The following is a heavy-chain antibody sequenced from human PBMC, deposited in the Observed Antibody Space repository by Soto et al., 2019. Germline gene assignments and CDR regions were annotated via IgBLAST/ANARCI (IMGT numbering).Heavy chain of an antibody. CDR3: ARHEIAVALIDY. CDR2: IYYSGST. V-gene: IGHV4-39*01. CDR1: GGSISSSSYY. D-gene: IGHD6-19*01. J-gene: IGHJ4*02. Sequence: QLQLQESGPGLVKPSETLSLTCTVSGGSISSSSYYWGWIRQPPVKGLEWIGSIYYSGSTYYNPSLKSRVTISVDTSKNQLSRKLSSVTAADTAAYYCARHEIAVALIDYWGQGTLVTVSS.